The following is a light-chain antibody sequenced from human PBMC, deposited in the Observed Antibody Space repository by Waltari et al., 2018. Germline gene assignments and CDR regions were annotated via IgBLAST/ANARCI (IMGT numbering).Light chain of an antibody. CDR3: QQYSNWPPPYT. Sequence: EIVMTQSPATLSVSPGERATLSCRASQSVSSNLAWYQQKPGQAPRLLIYDASTRATNIPARFSGSGSGTEFTLTISSLQSEDFAVYYCQQYSNWPPPYTFGQGTKLEIK. CDR1: QSVSSN. J-gene: IGKJ2*01. CDR2: DAS. V-gene: IGKV3-15*01.